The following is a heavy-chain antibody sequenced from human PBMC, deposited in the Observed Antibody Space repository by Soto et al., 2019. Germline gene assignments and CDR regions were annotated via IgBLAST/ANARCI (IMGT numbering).Heavy chain of an antibody. D-gene: IGHD3-22*01. V-gene: IGHV3-33*01. CDR1: GFTFSSYG. Sequence: QVQLVESGGGVVQPGRSLRLSCAASGFTFSSYGMHWVRQAPGKGLEGVAVIWYDGSNKYYADSVKGRFTISRDNCKNKLYLQLNSLRAEDTAVYYCVREGGYDSSGYYSRDYGMDVWGQGTTVPVSS. CDR3: VREGGYDSSGYYSRDYGMDV. J-gene: IGHJ6*02. CDR2: IWYDGSNK.